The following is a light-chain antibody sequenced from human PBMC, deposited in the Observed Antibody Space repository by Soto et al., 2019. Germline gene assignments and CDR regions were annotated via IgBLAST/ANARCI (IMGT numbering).Light chain of an antibody. CDR1: QSVSSSY. Sequence: EIVLTQSPGTLSLSPGERATLSCRASQSVSSSYLAWYQQKPGQAPRLVIYGASSRATGIPDRFSGSGSGTECTLTVSSLQSEDFAVYYCQQYIKWPITFGQGTRLEIK. J-gene: IGKJ5*01. V-gene: IGKV3-20*01. CDR3: QQYIKWPIT. CDR2: GAS.